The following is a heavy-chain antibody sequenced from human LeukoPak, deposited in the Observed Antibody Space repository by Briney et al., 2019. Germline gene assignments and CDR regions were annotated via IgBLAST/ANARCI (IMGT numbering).Heavy chain of an antibody. Sequence: GASVKVSCKASGYTFTGYYMHWVRQAPGKGLEWIGGFDPEDGETIYAQKFQGRVTMTEDTSTDTAYMELSSLRSEDTAVYYCATDLRYYDSSGYYEFDYWGQGTLVTVSS. J-gene: IGHJ4*02. CDR2: FDPEDGET. D-gene: IGHD3-22*01. V-gene: IGHV1-24*01. CDR1: GYTFTGYY. CDR3: ATDLRYYDSSGYYEFDY.